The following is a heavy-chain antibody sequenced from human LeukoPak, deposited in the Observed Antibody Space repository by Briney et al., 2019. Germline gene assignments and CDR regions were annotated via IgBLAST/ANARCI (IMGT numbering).Heavy chain of an antibody. CDR2: IKSDGSDT. V-gene: IGHV3-74*01. J-gene: IGHJ4*02. CDR3: ARGFLTGVEY. D-gene: IGHD3-9*01. Sequence: GGSLRLSCAASGFTFSTYWMHWVRQAPGEGLVWVSRIKSDGSDTSYADSVKGRFTISRDNAKNTLYLQMNSLRAEDTAVYYCARGFLTGVEYWGQGALVTVSS. CDR1: GFTFSTYW.